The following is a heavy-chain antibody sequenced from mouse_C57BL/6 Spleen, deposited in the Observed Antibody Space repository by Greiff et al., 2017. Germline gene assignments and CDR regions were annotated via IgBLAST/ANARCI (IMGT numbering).Heavy chain of an antibody. CDR1: GYTFTSYW. CDR3: ASGDRGAY. D-gene: IGHD3-3*01. CDR2: IYPGSGST. Sequence: VQLQQPGAELVKPGASVKMSRKASGYTFTSYWITWVKQRPGQGLEWIGDIYPGSGSTNYNEKFKSKATLTVDTSSSTAYMQLSSLTAEYSAVYCCASGDRGAYWGQGTLVTVSA. J-gene: IGHJ3*01. V-gene: IGHV1-55*01.